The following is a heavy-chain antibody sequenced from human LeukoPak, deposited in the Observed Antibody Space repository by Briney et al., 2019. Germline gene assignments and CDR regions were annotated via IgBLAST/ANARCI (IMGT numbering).Heavy chain of an antibody. Sequence: PSETLSLTCTVSGDSLSSYFWSWIRQPAGKELEWIGRVFPTGTTYYNPSLKSRVTISVDTSKNQFSLKLSSVTAADTAVYYCARAKYSSSWYRDDYWGQGTLVTVSS. V-gene: IGHV4-4*07. CDR1: GDSLSSYF. CDR3: ARAKYSSSWYRDDY. CDR2: VFPTGTT. D-gene: IGHD6-13*01. J-gene: IGHJ4*02.